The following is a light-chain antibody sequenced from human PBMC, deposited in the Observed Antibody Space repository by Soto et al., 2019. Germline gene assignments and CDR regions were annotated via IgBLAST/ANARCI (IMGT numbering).Light chain of an antibody. CDR1: QDINSW. CDR3: QQANSFPFT. CDR2: AAS. Sequence: DMQMTQSPSSVSASVGDRVTITCRASQDINSWLAWYQQKPGKAPKLLIYAASSLQSGVPSRFSGSGSGTDFTLTISSLQPEDFATYYCQQANSFPFTFGPGTRVDIK. V-gene: IGKV1-12*02. J-gene: IGKJ3*01.